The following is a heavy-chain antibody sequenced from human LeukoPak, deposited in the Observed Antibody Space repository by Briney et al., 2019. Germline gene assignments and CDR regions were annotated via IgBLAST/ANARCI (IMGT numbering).Heavy chain of an antibody. CDR1: GGSISNVDYY. CDR3: ARVSGHGDYYYYGMDV. V-gene: IGHV4-31*03. J-gene: IGHJ6*02. Sequence: SQTLSLTCTVSGGSISNVDYYWSWIRQHPGKGLEWIGYIYYSGSTYYNPSLKSRVTISVDTSKNRFSLKLSSVTAADTAVYYCARVSGHGDYYYYGMDVWGQGTTVTVSS. CDR2: IYYSGST. D-gene: IGHD4-17*01.